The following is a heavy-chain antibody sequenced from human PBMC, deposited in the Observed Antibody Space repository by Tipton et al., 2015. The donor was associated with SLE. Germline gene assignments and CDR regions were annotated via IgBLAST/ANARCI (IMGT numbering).Heavy chain of an antibody. V-gene: IGHV4-39*01. D-gene: IGHD7-27*01. CDR2: IHSSGTT. Sequence: TLSLTCTVSGDSISTSSFYWGWIRQPPGKGLECIGGIHSSGTTYYNPSLKSRVTISVDTSKNQVSLKVDSVTAADTALYYCTRHPSTGGSIDLWGPGTSFPASS. CDR1: GDSISTSSFY. CDR3: TRHPSTGGSIDL. J-gene: IGHJ5*02.